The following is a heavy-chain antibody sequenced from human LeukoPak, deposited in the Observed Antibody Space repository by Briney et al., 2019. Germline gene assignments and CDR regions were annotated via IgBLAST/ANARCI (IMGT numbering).Heavy chain of an antibody. V-gene: IGHV4-61*02. J-gene: IGHJ5*02. CDR2: ISTSGST. CDR1: GGSISSSIYS. D-gene: IGHD6-13*01. CDR3: ARYSTNWGWFDP. Sequence: SETRSLTCTVSGGSISSSIYSWNWIRQPAGKGLEWIGRISTSGSTNYNPSLMSRVTISVDTSKNQFSLRLSSVTAADTAVYYCARYSTNWGWFDPWGQGTLVTVSS.